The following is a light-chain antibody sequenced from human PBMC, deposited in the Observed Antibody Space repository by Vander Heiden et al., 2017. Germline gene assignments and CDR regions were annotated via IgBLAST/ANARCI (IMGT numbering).Light chain of an antibody. Sequence: QSVLTQPPSVSAAPGQKVTISCSGSSSNIGNNYVSWYQQFQGTTPKLLISDNNKRPSGTPDRFSGSKSGTSATLGITGLQTGDEADYYCSTWVTSLSAVVFGGGTKVNVL. CDR3: STWVTSLSAVV. J-gene: IGLJ3*02. CDR2: DNN. V-gene: IGLV1-51*01. CDR1: SSNIGNNY.